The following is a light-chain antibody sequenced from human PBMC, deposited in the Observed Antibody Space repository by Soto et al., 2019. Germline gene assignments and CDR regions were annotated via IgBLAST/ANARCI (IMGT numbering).Light chain of an antibody. J-gene: IGLJ1*01. Sequence: QSALTQPPSASGSPGQSVTISCTGTSSDVGGYKYVSWYQHHPGKAPKVVIYEVTKRPSGVPDRFSGSQSGNTASLTVSGLQAEDEADYYCCSYAGSYTYVFGTGTKLTVL. CDR2: EVT. V-gene: IGLV2-8*01. CDR3: CSYAGSYTYV. CDR1: SSDVGGYKY.